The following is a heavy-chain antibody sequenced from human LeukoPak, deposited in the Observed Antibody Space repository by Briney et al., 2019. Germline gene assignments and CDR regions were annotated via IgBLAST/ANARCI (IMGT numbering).Heavy chain of an antibody. CDR1: GFTFSSYE. V-gene: IGHV3-48*03. CDR3: PRGGSDSQPGAWYFDL. CDR2: ITSSGSTI. J-gene: IGHJ2*01. D-gene: IGHD6-19*01. Sequence: GGSLRLSCAASGFTFSSYEMNWVRQAPGKGLEWVSYITSSGSTIYYADSVKGRFTISRDNAKNSLYLQMNSLRAEDTAGYCFPRGGSDSQPGAWYFDLWGRGTLVTVSS.